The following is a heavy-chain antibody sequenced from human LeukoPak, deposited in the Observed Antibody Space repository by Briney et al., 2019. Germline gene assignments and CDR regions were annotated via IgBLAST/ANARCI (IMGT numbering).Heavy chain of an antibody. V-gene: IGHV4-39*01. CDR2: IYHSGST. Sequence: SETLSLTCTVSGGSINSSSYYWGWIRQPPGEGLEWIGSIYHSGSTYSNPSLKSRVTISVDTPKNQFSLKLSSVTAAETAVYYCARGGYYYDSSAWRGLDYWGQGTLVTVSS. CDR3: ARGGYYYDSSAWRGLDY. CDR1: GGSINSSSYY. D-gene: IGHD3-22*01. J-gene: IGHJ4*02.